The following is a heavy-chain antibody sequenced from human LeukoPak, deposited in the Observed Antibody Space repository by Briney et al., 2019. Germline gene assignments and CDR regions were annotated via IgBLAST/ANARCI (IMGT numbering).Heavy chain of an antibody. V-gene: IGHV3-21*01. D-gene: IGHD4-17*01. CDR1: GFTFSSYA. CDR2: ITSSSSYI. Sequence: GGSLRLSCAASGFTFSSYAMSWVRQAPGKGLEWVSSITSSSSYIYYADSVKGRFTISRDNAKNSLYLQMNSLRADDTAVYYCARLVYGDYPTAPDYWGRGTLVTVSS. J-gene: IGHJ4*02. CDR3: ARLVYGDYPTAPDY.